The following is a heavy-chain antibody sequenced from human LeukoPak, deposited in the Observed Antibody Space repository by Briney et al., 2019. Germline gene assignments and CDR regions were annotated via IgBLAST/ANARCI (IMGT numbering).Heavy chain of an antibody. CDR3: TKEETKYTFGNAFDY. CDR1: GFTFGDYA. CDR2: IYWNSGII. D-gene: IGHD4-23*01. V-gene: IGHV3-9*01. Sequence: GGSLRLSCAASGFTFGDYAMHWVRQAPGQGLEWVSSIYWNSGIITYADSVRGRFTISRDNADNSLFLQMDSLRPEDTALYYCTKEETKYTFGNAFDYWGQGTLVTVSS. J-gene: IGHJ4*02.